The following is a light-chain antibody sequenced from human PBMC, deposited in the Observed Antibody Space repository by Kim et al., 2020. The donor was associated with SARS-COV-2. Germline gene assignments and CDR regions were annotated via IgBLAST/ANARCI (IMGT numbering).Light chain of an antibody. CDR2: YNN. CDR1: NIGSKN. V-gene: IGLV3-21*04. Sequence: APGMTARITGGGNNIGSKNGHGYQQKPGQAPVLVMYYNNARPSGIPERVSGSNSENTATLTISRVEAGDEADYYCQTWDSNNDHRVFGGGTKLTVL. J-gene: IGLJ3*02. CDR3: QTWDSNNDHRV.